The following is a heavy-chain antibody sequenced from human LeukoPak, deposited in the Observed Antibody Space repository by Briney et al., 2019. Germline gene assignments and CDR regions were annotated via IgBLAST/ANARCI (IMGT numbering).Heavy chain of an antibody. CDR2: VKTSAGDT. J-gene: IGHJ4*02. CDR1: GFTFSSYA. Sequence: TGGSLRLSCEASGFTFSSYAMSWVRQAPGRGLEWVSAVKTSAGDTYYADSVKGRFTISRDNSKSTVYLQMNSLRAEDSALYYCAKGQMATILGFDSWGQGALVTVSS. D-gene: IGHD5-24*01. CDR3: AKGQMATILGFDS. V-gene: IGHV3-23*01.